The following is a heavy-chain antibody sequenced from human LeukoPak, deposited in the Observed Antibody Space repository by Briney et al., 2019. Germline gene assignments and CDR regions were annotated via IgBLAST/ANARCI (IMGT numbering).Heavy chain of an antibody. V-gene: IGHV1-69*13. Sequence: SVKVSCKASGGTFTSYAISWVRQAPGQGLEWMGGIIPIFGTANYAQKFQGRVTITADESTSTAYMELSSLRSEDTAVYYCARGRKWEAYKIWFDPWGQGTLVTVSS. J-gene: IGHJ5*02. D-gene: IGHD1-26*01. CDR2: IIPIFGTA. CDR3: ARGRKWEAYKIWFDP. CDR1: GGTFTSYA.